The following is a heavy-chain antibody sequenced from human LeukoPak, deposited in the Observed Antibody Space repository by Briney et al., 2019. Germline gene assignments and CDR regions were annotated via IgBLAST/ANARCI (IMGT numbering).Heavy chain of an antibody. V-gene: IGHV3-53*01. CDR3: AGRQLVRLADAFDI. CDR2: LYSGGSR. J-gene: IGHJ3*02. D-gene: IGHD6-13*01. CDR1: GFTVSSNY. Sequence: PGGSLRLSCAASGFTVSSNYMSWVRAAPGEGLEWVSVLYSGGSRCYADSVKGRFTISRDNSKTTLYLQMNSLRAEDTAVYYCAGRQLVRLADAFDIWGQGTMVTVSS.